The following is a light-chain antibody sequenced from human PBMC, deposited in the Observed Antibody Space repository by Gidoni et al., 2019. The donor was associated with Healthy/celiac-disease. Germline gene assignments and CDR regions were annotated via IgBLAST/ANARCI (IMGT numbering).Light chain of an antibody. J-gene: IGLJ3*02. CDR3: SSYAGSNNLV. Sequence: QSALTQPPSASGSPGQSVTISCTGTSSDVGGYNYVSWYKQHPGKAPKLMIYEVSKRTSGVPDRFSGSKSCNSASLTVSGLQAEDEADYYCSSYAGSNNLVFGGGTKLTVL. CDR2: EVS. CDR1: SSDVGGYNY. V-gene: IGLV2-8*01.